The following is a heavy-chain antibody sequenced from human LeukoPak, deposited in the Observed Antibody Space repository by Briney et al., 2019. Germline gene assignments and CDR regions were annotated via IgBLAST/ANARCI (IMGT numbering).Heavy chain of an antibody. CDR2: LSDTDDSA. D-gene: IGHD3-16*01. CDR3: TKGRGDLGSLRRSFDY. J-gene: IGHJ4*02. V-gene: IGHV3-23*01. Sequence: GGSLRLSCATSGFTFDSYTMTWVRQGPGKGLEWVSGLSDTDDSAYYAESVKGRFTISRDSSKNTLYLQMDSLRAEDTAIYYCTKGRGDLGSLRRSFDYWGQGTLVTVSS. CDR1: GFTFDSYT.